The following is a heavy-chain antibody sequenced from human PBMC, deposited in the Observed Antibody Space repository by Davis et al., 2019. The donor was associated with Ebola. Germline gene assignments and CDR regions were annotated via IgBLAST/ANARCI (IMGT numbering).Heavy chain of an antibody. CDR3: AKSGLSFGVVKYHYGMDV. CDR2: ISYDGSNK. Sequence: GESLKISCAVSGFTFSSYGMPLVRQAPGKGLEWVAVISYDGSNKYYADSVKGRFTISRDNSKKTLYLQMNRLRAEDTAVYYCAKSGLSFGVVKYHYGMDVWGKGTTVTVSS. CDR1: GFTFSSYG. D-gene: IGHD3-3*01. J-gene: IGHJ6*04. V-gene: IGHV3-30*18.